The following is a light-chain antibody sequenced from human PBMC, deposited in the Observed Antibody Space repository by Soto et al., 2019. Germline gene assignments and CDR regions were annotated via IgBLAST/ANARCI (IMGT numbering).Light chain of an antibody. CDR3: QQRKNWPPIT. V-gene: IGKV3-11*01. CDR2: DAS. J-gene: IGKJ5*01. CDR1: QNVDKF. Sequence: EIGLTQSPATLSLSPGETATLSCRASQNVDKFLAWYQQRPGQAPRLLIFDASNRAPGVPVRFSGSGSGTVFTLTIGSLEPEDSAVYFCQQRKNWPPITFGQGTRLEIK.